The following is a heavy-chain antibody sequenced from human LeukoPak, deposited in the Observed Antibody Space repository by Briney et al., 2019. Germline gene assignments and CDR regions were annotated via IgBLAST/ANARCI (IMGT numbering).Heavy chain of an antibody. CDR2: INHSGST. Sequence: SETLSLTCAVYGGSFSGYYWSWIRQPPGKGLEWIGEINHSGSTNYNPSLKSRVTISVDTSKNQFSLKLSSVIAADTAVYYCARGANWLFDSWGQGTLVTVSS. J-gene: IGHJ4*02. D-gene: IGHD7-27*01. CDR3: ARGANWLFDS. CDR1: GGSFSGYY. V-gene: IGHV4-34*01.